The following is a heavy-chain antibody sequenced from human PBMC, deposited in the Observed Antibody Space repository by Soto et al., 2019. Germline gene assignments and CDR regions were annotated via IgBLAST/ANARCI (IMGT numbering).Heavy chain of an antibody. J-gene: IGHJ6*02. V-gene: IGHV3-53*01. Sequence: GGSLRLSCVASGLTVSHNYMAWVRQAPEMGLEWVSILYTEGATYYADSVKGRFTISRDNAKNSLYLQMNSLRAEDTAVYYCARDYAYYYFWSGYYPHYYYGMDVWGQGTTVTVSS. CDR3: ARDYAYYYFWSGYYPHYYYGMDV. D-gene: IGHD3-3*01. CDR2: LYTEGAT. CDR1: GLTVSHNY.